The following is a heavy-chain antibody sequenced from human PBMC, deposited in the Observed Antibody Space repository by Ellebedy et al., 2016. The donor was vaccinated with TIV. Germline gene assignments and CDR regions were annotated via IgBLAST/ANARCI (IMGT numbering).Heavy chain of an antibody. CDR3: ARAPYSGYDRPYYYYGMDV. J-gene: IGHJ6*02. CDR1: GDSVSSNSAA. D-gene: IGHD5-12*01. V-gene: IGHV6-1*01. Sequence: SQTLSLTCAISGDSVSSNSAAWNWIRQSPSRGLEWLGRTYYRSKWYNDYAVSVKSRISINPDTSKNQFSLHLNSVTPEDTAVYYCARAPYSGYDRPYYYYGMDVWGQGTTVIVSS. CDR2: TYYRSKWYN.